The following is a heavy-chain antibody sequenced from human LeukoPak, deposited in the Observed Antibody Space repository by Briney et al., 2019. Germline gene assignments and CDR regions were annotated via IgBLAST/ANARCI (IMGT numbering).Heavy chain of an antibody. Sequence: SETLSLTCAVYGGSFSGYYWSWIRQPPGKGLEWIGEINHSGSTNYNPSLKSRATISVDTSKNQFSLKLSSVTAADTAVYYCARESITIFGVVIGFDPWGQGTLVTVSS. CDR2: INHSGST. CDR1: GGSFSGYY. J-gene: IGHJ5*02. CDR3: ARESITIFGVVIGFDP. D-gene: IGHD3-3*01. V-gene: IGHV4-34*01.